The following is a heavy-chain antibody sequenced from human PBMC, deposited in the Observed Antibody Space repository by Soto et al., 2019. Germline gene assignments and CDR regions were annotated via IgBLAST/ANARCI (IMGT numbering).Heavy chain of an antibody. CDR1: GYTFTSYG. CDR2: ISAYNGNT. V-gene: IGHV1-18*01. CDR3: ARSSRGYGYGHGSPFGP. Sequence: ASVKVSCKASGYTFTSYGISWVRQAPGQGLEWMGWISAYNGNTNYAQKLQGRVTMTTDTSTSTAYMELRSLRSDDTAVYYCARSSRGYGYGHGSPFGPWGQGTLVTVSS. D-gene: IGHD5-18*01. J-gene: IGHJ5*02.